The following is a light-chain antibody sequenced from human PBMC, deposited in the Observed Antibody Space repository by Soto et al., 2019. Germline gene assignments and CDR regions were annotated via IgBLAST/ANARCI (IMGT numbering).Light chain of an antibody. CDR1: SSNIGAGYD. Sequence: VLTQPPSVSGAPGQRVTISSTGGSSNIGAGYDVHWYQQLPGTAPKLLIYGNSNRPSGVPDRFSGSKSGTSASLAITGLQAEDEADYYCQSYDSSLSGYVFGTGTKVTVL. V-gene: IGLV1-40*01. CDR3: QSYDSSLSGYV. CDR2: GNS. J-gene: IGLJ1*01.